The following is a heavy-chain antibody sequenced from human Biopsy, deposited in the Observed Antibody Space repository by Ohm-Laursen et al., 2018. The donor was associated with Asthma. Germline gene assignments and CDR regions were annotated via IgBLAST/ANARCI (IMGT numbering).Heavy chain of an antibody. J-gene: IGHJ6*02. CDR2: ISSSGSTT. D-gene: IGHD6-25*01. CDR1: GFSFSDYY. V-gene: IGHV3-11*01. CDR3: ARVFESSEWGPFYHFGLDV. Sequence: GSLRLSCTAFGFSFSDYYMTWMRQAPGKGLEWVSSISSSGSTTYPAESVKGRFTISRDNAQKSLFLQMGSLRAEDTAIYYCARVFESSEWGPFYHFGLDVWGQGTTVAVPS.